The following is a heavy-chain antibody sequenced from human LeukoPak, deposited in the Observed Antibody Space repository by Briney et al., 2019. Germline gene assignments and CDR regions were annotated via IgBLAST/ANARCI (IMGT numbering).Heavy chain of an antibody. V-gene: IGHV4-61*02. J-gene: IGHJ5*02. CDR3: AKLGVGNWFDP. Sequence: SETLSLTCTVSGDSISSGGYYWSWIRQPAGKGLEWIGRLYTSGSTKYNPSLKSRVTISVDRSKNQFSLKLSSVTAADTAVYYCAKLGVGNWFDPWGQGILVTVSS. CDR1: GDSISSGGYY. D-gene: IGHD7-27*01. CDR2: LYTSGST.